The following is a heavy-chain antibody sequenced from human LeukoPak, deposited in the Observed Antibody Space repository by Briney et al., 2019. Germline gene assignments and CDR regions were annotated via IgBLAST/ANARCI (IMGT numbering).Heavy chain of an antibody. Sequence: GGSLRLSCAASGFTFSSYGMHWVRQAPGKGLEWVAFIRYDGSNKYYADSVKGRFTISRDNSKNTLYLQMNSLRAEDTAVYYCAKDTLWFGEFFYYMDVWGKGNTVTISS. J-gene: IGHJ6*03. CDR2: IRYDGSNK. CDR1: GFTFSSYG. D-gene: IGHD3-10*01. V-gene: IGHV3-30*02. CDR3: AKDTLWFGEFFYYMDV.